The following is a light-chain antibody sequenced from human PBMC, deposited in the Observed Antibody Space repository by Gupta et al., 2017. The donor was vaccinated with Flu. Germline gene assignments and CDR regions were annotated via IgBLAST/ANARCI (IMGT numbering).Light chain of an antibody. CDR3: HQYGTSPYT. CDR1: QSVSSNS. CDR2: GVS. Sequence: ERATLSGRARQSVSSNSLAWYQHKPGQAPRLFIYGVSTRTAGVPDRFSGSGSATDFTLTISRLDPGDSAVYYCHQYGTSPYTFGQGTKLDIK. J-gene: IGKJ2*01. V-gene: IGKV3-20*01.